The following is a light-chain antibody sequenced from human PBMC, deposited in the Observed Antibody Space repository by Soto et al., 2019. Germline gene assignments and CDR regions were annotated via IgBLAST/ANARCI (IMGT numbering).Light chain of an antibody. J-gene: IGLJ2*01. Sequence: QSVLTQPASVSGSPGQSITISCSGTSLDIGAYNLFSWYQQPPGKAPKLLIYEVRNRPSRISYRFSGSKSGTTASLTISSLLPEDEADYYCSAYTSRSTLVFGGGTKVTVL. CDR1: SLDIGAYNL. CDR2: EVR. V-gene: IGLV2-14*01. CDR3: SAYTSRSTLV.